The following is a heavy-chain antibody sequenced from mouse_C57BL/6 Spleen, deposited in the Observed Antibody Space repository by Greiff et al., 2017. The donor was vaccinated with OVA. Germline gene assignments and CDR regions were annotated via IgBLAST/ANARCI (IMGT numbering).Heavy chain of an antibody. Sequence: VKLMESGAELVRPGASVKLSCKASGYTFTDYYINWVKQRPGQGLEWIARIYPGSGNTYYNEKFKGKATLTAEKSSSTAYMQLSSLTSEDSAVYFCASCYGSSYLWYFDVWGTGTTVTVSS. J-gene: IGHJ1*03. V-gene: IGHV1-76*01. CDR2: IYPGSGNT. CDR1: GYTFTDYY. D-gene: IGHD1-1*01. CDR3: ASCYGSSYLWYFDV.